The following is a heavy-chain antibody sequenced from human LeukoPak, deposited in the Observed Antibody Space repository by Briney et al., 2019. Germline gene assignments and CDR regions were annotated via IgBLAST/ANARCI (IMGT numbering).Heavy chain of an antibody. Sequence: GGSLRLSCAASGFTFSIYSMNWVRQAPGKGLEWLSSITSSSNYIYYADSVKGRFTISRDNVQNSLYLQMNSLRAEDTAMYYCARDRGYFDDWGQGTLVTVSS. CDR3: ARDRGYFDD. V-gene: IGHV3-21*01. CDR2: ITSSSNYI. J-gene: IGHJ4*02. CDR1: GFTFSIYS.